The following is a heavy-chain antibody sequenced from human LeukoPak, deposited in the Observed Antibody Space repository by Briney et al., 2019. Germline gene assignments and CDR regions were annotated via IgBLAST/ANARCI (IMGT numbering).Heavy chain of an antibody. D-gene: IGHD6-19*01. CDR2: IKEDGSDK. V-gene: IGHV3-7*01. CDR3: ARGRYTGGWYPDYFDY. Sequence: GGSLLLSCAASGFTFSGSWMTWIRPAPGKGLGWVANIKEDGSDKYYVDSVKGRFTISRDNAKDSLYLQLNSLRAEDTALYYCARGRYTGGWYPDYFDYWGQGALVTVSS. CDR1: GFTFSGSW. J-gene: IGHJ4*02.